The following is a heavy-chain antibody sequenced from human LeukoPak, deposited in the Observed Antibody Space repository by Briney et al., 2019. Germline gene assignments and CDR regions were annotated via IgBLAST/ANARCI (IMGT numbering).Heavy chain of an antibody. CDR2: IGGGGGSK. CDR1: GFTLTSYS. V-gene: IGHV3-23*01. CDR3: AKGGKWDVTPFDY. J-gene: IGHJ4*02. Sequence: GGSLRLSCAASGFTLTSYSINWVPQAPGRGLGWVSNIGGGGGSKYYEDSVKGRFTISRDNSKNTLYLQVNSLRAEDTAVYYCAKGGKWDVTPFDYWGQGTLVTVSS. D-gene: IGHD1-26*01.